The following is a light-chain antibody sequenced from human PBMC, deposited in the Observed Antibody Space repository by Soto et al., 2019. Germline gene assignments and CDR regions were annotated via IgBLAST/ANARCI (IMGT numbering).Light chain of an antibody. J-gene: IGKJ1*01. V-gene: IGKV3-20*01. CDR2: GAS. Sequence: ETVLTQSPGTLSLSPGERATLSCRASQSVSTSYLVWYQQKPGQAPRLLIYGASRRATGIPDRFSGSGSATDFTLTISRLVPEDFAVYYCQQYGSSLTWTFGQGTKVEIK. CDR1: QSVSTSY. CDR3: QQYGSSLTWT.